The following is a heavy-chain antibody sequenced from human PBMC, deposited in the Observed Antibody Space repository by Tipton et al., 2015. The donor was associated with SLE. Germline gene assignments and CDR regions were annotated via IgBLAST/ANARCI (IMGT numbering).Heavy chain of an antibody. Sequence: SLRLSCAASGFTFRNYAMTWVRQAPGKGLEWVSAISSIGGSTYYSDAVKGRFTISRDNSKNTMYLQMNSLRGEDTATYYCARELEDGFNFDKFDYWGQGTLVIVSS. CDR2: ISSIGGST. J-gene: IGHJ4*02. CDR3: ARELEDGFNFDKFDY. V-gene: IGHV3-23*01. D-gene: IGHD5-24*01. CDR1: GFTFRNYA.